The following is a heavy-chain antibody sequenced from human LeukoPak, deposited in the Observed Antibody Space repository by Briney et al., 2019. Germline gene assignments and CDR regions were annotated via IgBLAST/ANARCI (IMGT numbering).Heavy chain of an antibody. J-gene: IGHJ4*02. D-gene: IGHD1-14*01. CDR3: ASLRVPGDFDY. V-gene: IGHV4-38-2*02. CDR1: GYSISSGYY. CDR2: IYYSGST. Sequence: NSSETLSLTCTVSGYSISSGYYWGWIRQPPGKGLEWIGNIYYSGSTYYNPSLKSRITMSVDTSKNHFSLKLSSVTAADTAIYYCASLRVPGDFDYWGQGTLVTVSS.